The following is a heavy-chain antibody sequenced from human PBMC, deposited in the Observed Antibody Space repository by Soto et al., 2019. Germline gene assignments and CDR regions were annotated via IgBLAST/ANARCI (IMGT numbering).Heavy chain of an antibody. Sequence: PGGSLRLSCVGSGFTFRWFGMNWVRQAPGKGLEWVARISNDGSNEYYVDSVKGRFTISRDNSKNTLYLQMNSLRAEDTAVYYCAKSYRYCSSTSCYRRYYYYGMDVWGQGTTVTVSS. CDR2: ISNDGSNE. J-gene: IGHJ6*02. D-gene: IGHD2-2*01. CDR3: AKSYRYCSSTSCYRRYYYYGMDV. CDR1: GFTFRWFG. V-gene: IGHV3-30*18.